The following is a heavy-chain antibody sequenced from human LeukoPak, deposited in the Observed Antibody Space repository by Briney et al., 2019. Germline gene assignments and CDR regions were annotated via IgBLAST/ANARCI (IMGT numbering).Heavy chain of an antibody. V-gene: IGHV3-21*01. CDR2: ISSSSSYI. CDR3: ARDGRCGGDCYAS. CDR1: GFSFSSYT. Sequence: PGGALRLSCAASGFSFSSYTMNWVRQAPGEGLEWVSIISSSSSYIYYADSVKGRFTISRDNAKNAPYLQMNSLRVEDTAVYYCARDGRCGGDCYASWGQGTLVTVSS. D-gene: IGHD2-21*02. J-gene: IGHJ4*02.